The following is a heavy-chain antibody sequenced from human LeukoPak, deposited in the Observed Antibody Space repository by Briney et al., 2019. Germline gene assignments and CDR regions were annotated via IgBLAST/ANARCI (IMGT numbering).Heavy chain of an antibody. J-gene: IGHJ4*02. Sequence: ASVKVSCKASGYTFTGYYMHWVRQAPGQGLEWMGWINPNSGGTNYAQKFQGRVTMTRDTSISTAYMELSRLRSDDTAVYYCSRVGGDDVPFDYWGQGTLVTVSS. V-gene: IGHV1-2*02. CDR1: GYTFTGYY. CDR2: INPNSGGT. D-gene: IGHD4-17*01. CDR3: SRVGGDDVPFDY.